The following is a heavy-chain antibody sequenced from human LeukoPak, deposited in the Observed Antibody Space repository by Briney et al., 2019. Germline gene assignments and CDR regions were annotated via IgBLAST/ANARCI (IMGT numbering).Heavy chain of an antibody. J-gene: IGHJ6*04. CDR2: IWYDGSNK. CDR1: GFTFSSYG. Sequence: PGGSLRLSCAASGFTFSSYGMHWVRQAPGKGLEWVAVIWYDGSNKYYADSVKGRFTISRDNSKNTLYLQMNSLRAEDTAVYYCAKGSYCSGGSCYYYYYGMDVWGKGTTVTVSS. CDR3: AKGSYCSGGSCYYYYYGMDV. D-gene: IGHD2-15*01. V-gene: IGHV3-30*02.